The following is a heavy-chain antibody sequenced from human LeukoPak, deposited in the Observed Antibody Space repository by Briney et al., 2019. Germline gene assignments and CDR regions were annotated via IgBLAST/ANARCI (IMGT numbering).Heavy chain of an antibody. Sequence: SETLSLTCTVSGGSISSYYWSWIRQPPGKGLEWIGYIYYSGSTNYNPSLKSRVTISVDTSKNQFSLKLSSVTAADTAVYYRARHPTHNDYGDDYWGQGTLVTVSS. V-gene: IGHV4-59*08. J-gene: IGHJ4*02. CDR3: ARHPTHNDYGDDY. D-gene: IGHD4-17*01. CDR1: GGSISSYY. CDR2: IYYSGST.